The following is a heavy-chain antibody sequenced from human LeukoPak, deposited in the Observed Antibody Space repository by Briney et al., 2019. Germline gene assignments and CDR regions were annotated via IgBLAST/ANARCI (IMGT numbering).Heavy chain of an antibody. CDR2: IKSDGSST. CDR1: GFTFSSYW. V-gene: IGHV3-74*01. J-gene: IGHJ3*02. D-gene: IGHD4-17*01. Sequence: PGGSLRLSYAASGFTFSSYWMHWVRQAPGKGLVWVSRIKSDGSSTSYADSVKGRFTISRDNAKNTLFLQMNSLRAEDTAVYYCARPSTVTWYDAFDIWGQGTMVTVSS. CDR3: ARPSTVTWYDAFDI.